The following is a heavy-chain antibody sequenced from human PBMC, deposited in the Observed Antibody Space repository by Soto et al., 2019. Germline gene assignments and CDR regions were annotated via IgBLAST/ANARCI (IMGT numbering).Heavy chain of an antibody. D-gene: IGHD6-25*01. CDR1: GFTFSSYW. CDR2: IKQDGSAK. J-gene: IGHJ1*01. CDR3: AGGSGGDTHQ. V-gene: IGHV3-7*01. Sequence: EVQLVESGGGLVQPGGSLRLSCAASGFTFSSYWMNWVRQAPGKGLEWVANIKQDGSAKYYVDSVKGRFTISRDNAKNLLYLQVNCLRREDRGGCYCAGGSGGDTHQGGQGTRVTVSS.